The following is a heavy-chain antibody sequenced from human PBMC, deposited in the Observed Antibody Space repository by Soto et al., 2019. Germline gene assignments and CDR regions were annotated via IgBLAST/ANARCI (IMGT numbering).Heavy chain of an antibody. CDR1: GFTFSSYS. CDR2: ISSSSSTI. J-gene: IGHJ4*02. V-gene: IGHV3-48*01. D-gene: IGHD4-17*01. CDR3: ASILNYGLFEY. Sequence: EVQLVESGGGLVQPGGSLRLSCAASGFTFSSYSMNWVRQAPGKGLEWVSYISSSSSTIYYADSVKGRFTISRDNAKNSLYLQLNSMRAEDTAVYCCASILNYGLFEYWGQGTLVTFSS.